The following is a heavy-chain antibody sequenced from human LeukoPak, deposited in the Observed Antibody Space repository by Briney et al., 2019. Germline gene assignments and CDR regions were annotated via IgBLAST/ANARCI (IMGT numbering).Heavy chain of an antibody. D-gene: IGHD6-6*01. CDR1: GFTFSSYN. CDR3: AREYSSSSGSVSDY. Sequence: GGSLRLSCAASGFTFSSYNMNWVRQAPGKGLEWVSYISSSSSTIYYADSVKGRFTISRDNAKNSLYLQMNSLRDEDTAVYYCAREYSSSSGSVSDYWGPGNLVTVSS. CDR2: ISSSSSTI. V-gene: IGHV3-48*02. J-gene: IGHJ4*02.